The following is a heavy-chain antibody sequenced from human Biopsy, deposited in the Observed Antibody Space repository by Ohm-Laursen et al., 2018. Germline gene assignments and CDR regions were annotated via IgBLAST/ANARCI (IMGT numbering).Heavy chain of an antibody. D-gene: IGHD5-18*01. J-gene: IGHJ6*02. Sequence: GQTLSLTCAASGFTFNNYGMQWVRQAPGKGLEWVAFIFYDGSNTYYADSVKGRFTISRDNSRDTLYLQMSSLRAEDTAVYYCAKDRYNYTPIGGFSMDVWGQGTTVTVPS. CDR2: IFYDGSNT. CDR3: AKDRYNYTPIGGFSMDV. CDR1: GFTFNNYG. V-gene: IGHV3-30*02.